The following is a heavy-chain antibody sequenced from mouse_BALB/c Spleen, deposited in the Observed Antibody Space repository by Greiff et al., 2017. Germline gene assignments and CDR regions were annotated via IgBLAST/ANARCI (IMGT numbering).Heavy chain of an antibody. V-gene: IGHV3-8*02. Sequence: EVQRVESGPSLVKPSQTLSLTCSVTGDSITSGYWNWIRKFPGNKLEYMGYISYSGSTYYNPSLKSRISITRDTSKNQYYLQLNSVTTEDTATYYCARSSSTMNWYFDVWGAGTTVTVSS. J-gene: IGHJ1*01. CDR3: ARSSSTMNWYFDV. CDR1: GDSITSGY. D-gene: IGHD2-4*01. CDR2: ISYSGST.